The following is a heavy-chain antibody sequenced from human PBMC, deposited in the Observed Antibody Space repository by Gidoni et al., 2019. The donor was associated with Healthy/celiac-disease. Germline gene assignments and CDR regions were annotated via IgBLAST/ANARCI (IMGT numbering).Heavy chain of an antibody. CDR2: IWYDGSNK. Sequence: QVQLVESGGGVVQPGRFLRLSCAASGFTFSSYGMHWVRQAPGKGLEWVAVIWYDGSNKYYADSVKGRFTISRDNSKNTLYLQMNSLRAEDTAVYYCARVEGPTNRGYYYGMDVWGQGTTVTVSS. V-gene: IGHV3-33*01. D-gene: IGHD3-16*01. CDR1: GFTFSSYG. J-gene: IGHJ6*02. CDR3: ARVEGPTNRGYYYGMDV.